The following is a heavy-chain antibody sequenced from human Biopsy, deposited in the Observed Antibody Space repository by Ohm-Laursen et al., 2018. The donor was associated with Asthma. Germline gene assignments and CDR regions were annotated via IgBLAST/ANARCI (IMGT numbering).Heavy chain of an antibody. Sequence: VASVKVSCKISGYSLTDLSMHWVRQAPGQGLEWMGGHDHEEGGPVNARRFQGRVTMTEDTSTDTAYMELSSLSSDDTAVYYCASDFPKDYVRYNFQFWGQGTLVTVSS. CDR3: ASDFPKDYVRYNFQF. CDR2: HDHEEGGP. CDR1: GYSLTDLS. D-gene: IGHD4-17*01. V-gene: IGHV1-24*01. J-gene: IGHJ4*02.